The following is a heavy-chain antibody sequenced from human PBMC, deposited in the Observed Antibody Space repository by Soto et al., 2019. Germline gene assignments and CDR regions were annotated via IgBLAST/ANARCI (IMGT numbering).Heavy chain of an antibody. CDR3: ARDQVVAAAGTSYYYGMDV. D-gene: IGHD6-13*01. CDR1: GYTFTGYY. Sequence: ASVKVSCKASGYTFTGYYMYWVRQAPGQGLEWMGWINPNSGGTNYAQKFQGWVTMTRDTSISTAYMELSRLRSDDTAVYYCARDQVVAAAGTSYYYGMDVWGQGTTVTVSS. J-gene: IGHJ6*02. V-gene: IGHV1-2*04. CDR2: INPNSGGT.